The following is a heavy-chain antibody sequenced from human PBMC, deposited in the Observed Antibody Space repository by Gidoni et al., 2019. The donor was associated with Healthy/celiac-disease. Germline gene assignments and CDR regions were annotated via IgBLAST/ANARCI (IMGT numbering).Heavy chain of an antibody. CDR3: ARDGYCSGGSCYSNWFDP. CDR2: IYDSGST. Sequence: QVQLQESGPGLVKPSETLSLTCTVSGGSISSYYWSWIRQPPGKVLEWIGDIYDSGSTNYNPSLKSRVTISVDTSKNQFSLKRSSVTAADTAVYYCARDGYCSGGSCYSNWFDPWGQGTLVTVSS. V-gene: IGHV4-59*01. CDR1: GGSISSYY. J-gene: IGHJ5*02. D-gene: IGHD2-15*01.